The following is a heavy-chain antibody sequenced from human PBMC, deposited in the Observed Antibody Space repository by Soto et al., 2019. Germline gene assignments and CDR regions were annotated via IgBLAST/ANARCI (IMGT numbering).Heavy chain of an antibody. D-gene: IGHD3-22*01. CDR1: GFTFSSYG. CDR3: AKGSVYYYDSSGYYVDY. J-gene: IGHJ4*02. CDR2: ISYDGSNK. V-gene: IGHV3-30*18. Sequence: GGSLRLSCAASGFTFSSYGMHWVRQAPGKGLEWVAVISYDGSNKYYADSVKGRFTISRDNSKNTLYLQMNSLRAEDTAVYYCAKGSVYYYDSSGYYVDYWGQGTLDTVSS.